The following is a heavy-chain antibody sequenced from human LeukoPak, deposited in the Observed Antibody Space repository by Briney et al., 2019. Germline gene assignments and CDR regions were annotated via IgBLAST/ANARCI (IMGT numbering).Heavy chain of an antibody. CDR1: GFTFSSSA. V-gene: IGHV3-66*01. CDR2: IYSGGST. J-gene: IGHJ4*02. CDR3: ARSFYGSGIDY. D-gene: IGHD3-10*01. Sequence: PGGSLRLSCAASGFTFSSSAMSWVRQAPGKGLEWVSVIYSGGSTYYADSVKGRFTISRDNSKNTLYLQMNSLRAEDTAVYYCARSFYGSGIDYWGQGTLVTVSS.